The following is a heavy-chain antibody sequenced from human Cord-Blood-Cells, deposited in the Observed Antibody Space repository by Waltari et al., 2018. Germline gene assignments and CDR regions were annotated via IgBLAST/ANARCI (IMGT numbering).Heavy chain of an antibody. J-gene: IGHJ4*02. CDR3: AAVQYCSGGSCYDY. Sequence: QMQLVQSGPEVKKPGTSVKVSCKASGFTFTSSAVQWLRQARGQRLEWIGWIVVGSGNTNYAQKFQERVTITRDMSTSTAYMELSSLRSEDTAVYYCAAVQYCSGGSCYDYWGQGTLVTVSS. CDR1: GFTFTSSA. V-gene: IGHV1-58*01. D-gene: IGHD2-15*01. CDR2: IVVGSGNT.